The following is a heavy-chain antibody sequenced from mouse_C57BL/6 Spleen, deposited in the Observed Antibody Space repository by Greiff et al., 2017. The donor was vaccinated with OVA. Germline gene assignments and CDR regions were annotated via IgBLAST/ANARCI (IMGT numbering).Heavy chain of an antibody. CDR3: ARDWDFDY. CDR2: ISSGSSTI. J-gene: IGHJ2*01. Sequence: EVMLVESGGGLVKPGGSLKISCAASGFTFSDYGMHWVRQAPEKGLEWVAYISSGSSTIYHADTVKGRFTISRDNAKNTMFLQMTSLRSEDTAMYYCARDWDFDYWGQGTTLTVSA. V-gene: IGHV5-17*01. D-gene: IGHD4-1*01. CDR1: GFTFSDYG.